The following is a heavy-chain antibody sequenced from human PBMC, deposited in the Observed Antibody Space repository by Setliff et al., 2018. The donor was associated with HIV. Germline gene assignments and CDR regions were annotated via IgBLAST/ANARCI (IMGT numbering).Heavy chain of an antibody. CDR2: IYTTGRT. V-gene: IGHV4-61*09. D-gene: IGHD1-26*01. Sequence: SETLSLTCTVSGDSISSANYFWNWIRQPAGKGLEWIGHIYTTGRTNYNPSLKSRVTISLDTSKNQFFLRLSSVIAADTAVYYCAAATTLDYWGQGTLVTVSS. J-gene: IGHJ4*02. CDR1: GDSISSANYF. CDR3: AAATTLDY.